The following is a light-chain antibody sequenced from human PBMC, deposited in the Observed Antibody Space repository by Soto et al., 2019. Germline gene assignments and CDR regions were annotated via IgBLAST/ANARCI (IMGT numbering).Light chain of an antibody. V-gene: IGLV2-14*01. CDR3: SSHAGSSACYV. CDR1: ISDVGTYNY. CDR2: EVA. Sequence: QSVLTQPASVSGSPGQSITISCTGTISDVGTYNYVSWYQQHPGRAPKLLISEVANRPSGVSNRFSGSKSGNTASLTISGLQAGDEADYYCSSHAGSSACYVFGTGNKV. J-gene: IGLJ1*01.